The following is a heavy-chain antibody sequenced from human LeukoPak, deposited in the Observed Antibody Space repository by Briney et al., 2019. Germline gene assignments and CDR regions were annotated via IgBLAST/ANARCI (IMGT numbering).Heavy chain of an antibody. V-gene: IGHV4-59*12. J-gene: IGHJ4*02. CDR2: IYYSGST. CDR3: AGVLLWFGETIDY. D-gene: IGHD3-10*01. CDR1: GGSISSYY. Sequence: SETLSLTRTVSGGSISSYYWSWVRQPPGKGLEWIGYIYYSGSTNYNPSLKSRVTISVDTSKNQFSLKLSSVTAADTAVYYCAGVLLWFGETIDYWGQGTLVTVSS.